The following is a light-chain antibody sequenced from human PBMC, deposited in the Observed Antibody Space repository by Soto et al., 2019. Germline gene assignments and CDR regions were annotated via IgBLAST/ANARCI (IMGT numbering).Light chain of an antibody. CDR2: GAS. V-gene: IGKV3-20*01. J-gene: IGKJ1*01. Sequence: EIVLTQSPGTLSLSPGERATLSCRASRSVSSSYLAWYQQKPGQAPRLLIYGASSRATGIPDRFSGSGSGTDVTLTISRLEPEDFAVYYCQQYGSSPQTFGQGTKVEIK. CDR1: RSVSSSY. CDR3: QQYGSSPQT.